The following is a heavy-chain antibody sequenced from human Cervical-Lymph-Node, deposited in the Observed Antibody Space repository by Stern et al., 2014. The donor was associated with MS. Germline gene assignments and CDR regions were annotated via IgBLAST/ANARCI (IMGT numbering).Heavy chain of an antibody. D-gene: IGHD3-16*01. CDR1: GFTFRNYA. V-gene: IGHV3-30*01. Sequence: VQLVESGGGAVQPGKSLRLSYAASGFTFRNYAMHWVRQAPGKGLEWVAVISHDGNEKYYADSLRGRFTISRDNSRNTLYLQMNSLGADDTAVYYCAREGEKASTTAFDSWGQGTLVTVS. J-gene: IGHJ4*02. CDR2: ISHDGNEK. CDR3: AREGEKASTTAFDS.